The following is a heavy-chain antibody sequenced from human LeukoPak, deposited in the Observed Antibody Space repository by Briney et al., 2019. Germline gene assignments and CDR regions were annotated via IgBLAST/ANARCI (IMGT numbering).Heavy chain of an antibody. CDR2: INTSGST. CDR1: GGSFSGYY. CDR3: ARSSYCSRNSCRYYYYMDV. V-gene: IGHV4-34*01. D-gene: IGHD2-2*01. J-gene: IGHJ6*03. Sequence: SETLSLTCAVYGGSFSGYYWSWIRQPAGKGLEWVGSINTSGSTNYNPSLKSRATISVDTSKNQSSLKLSSVTAADTAVYYCARSSYCSRNSCRYYYYMDVWGKGTMVTVSS.